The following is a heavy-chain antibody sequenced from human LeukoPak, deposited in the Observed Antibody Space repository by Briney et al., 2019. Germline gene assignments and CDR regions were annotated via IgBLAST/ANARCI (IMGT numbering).Heavy chain of an antibody. CDR1: GGTFSSYA. V-gene: IGHV1-69*01. J-gene: IGHJ5*02. CDR2: IIPIFGTA. Sequence: SVKVSCKASGGTFSSYAISWVGQAPGQWLEWMGGIIPIFGTANYAQKFQGRVTITADESTSTAYMELSSLRSEDTAVYYCARVPDIVVVPAAIKWAWFDPWGQGTLVTVSS. CDR3: ARVPDIVVVPAAIKWAWFDP. D-gene: IGHD2-2*02.